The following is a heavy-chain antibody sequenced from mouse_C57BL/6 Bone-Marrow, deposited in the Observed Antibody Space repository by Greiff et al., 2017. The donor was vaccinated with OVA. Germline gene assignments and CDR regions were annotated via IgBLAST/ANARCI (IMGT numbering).Heavy chain of an antibody. V-gene: IGHV1-18*01. CDR1: GYTFTDYN. Sequence: VQLQQSGPELAKPGASVKIPCKASGYTFTDYNMDWVKQSHGKSLEWIGDINPNNGGTIYNQKFKGKATLTVDKSSSTAYMELRSLTSEDTAVYYCASGGYYDYDGGAWFAYWGQGTLVTVSA. CDR3: ASGGYYDYDGGAWFAY. J-gene: IGHJ3*01. CDR2: INPNNGGT. D-gene: IGHD2-4*01.